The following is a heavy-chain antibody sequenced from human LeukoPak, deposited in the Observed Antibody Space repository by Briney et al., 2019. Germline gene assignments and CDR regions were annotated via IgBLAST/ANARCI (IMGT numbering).Heavy chain of an antibody. V-gene: IGHV4-39*07. D-gene: IGHD5-24*01. CDR3: ARVMAVNPDWFDP. CDR2: IYYSGST. CDR1: GGSISSSSYY. J-gene: IGHJ5*02. Sequence: SETLSLTCTVSGGSISSSSYYWGWIRQPPGKGLEWIGSIYYSGSTYYNPSLKSRVTISIDTSKNQFSLKLNSVTAADTAVYYCARVMAVNPDWFDPWGQGTLVTVSS.